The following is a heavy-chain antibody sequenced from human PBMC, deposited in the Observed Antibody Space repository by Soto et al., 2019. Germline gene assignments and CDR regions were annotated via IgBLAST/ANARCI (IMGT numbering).Heavy chain of an antibody. J-gene: IGHJ5*01. Sequence: HPGGSVRLSCAASGFSFSTYNMDWVRQAPGKGPEWIAYISTTSFTIYYADSVKGRFTISRDNDRNSLYLEMNSLRDEDTAVYYCARDRCYDGTCYSASDSWGQGTLVTVSS. D-gene: IGHD2-15*01. CDR2: ISTTSFTI. CDR1: GFSFSTYN. V-gene: IGHV3-48*02. CDR3: ARDRCYDGTCYSASDS.